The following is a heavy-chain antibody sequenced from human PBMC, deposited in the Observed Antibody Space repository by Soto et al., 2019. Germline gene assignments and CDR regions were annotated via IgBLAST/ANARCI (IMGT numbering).Heavy chain of an antibody. V-gene: IGHV1-8*02. D-gene: IGHD5-18*01. J-gene: IGHJ5*02. CDR2: MNPGSGDT. CDR1: GYTFTNND. Sequence: GASVKVSRKASGYTFTNNDVSWVRQATGQGLEWMGWMNPGSGDTGYAQKFQGRVTMTRDISIATAYMELNSLTSEDTAIYYCARMESFGSLNWFDPWGQGPLVTVSS. CDR3: ARMESFGSLNWFDP.